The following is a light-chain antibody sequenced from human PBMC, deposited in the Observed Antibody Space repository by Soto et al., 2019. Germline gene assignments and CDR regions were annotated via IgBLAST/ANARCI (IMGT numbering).Light chain of an antibody. J-gene: IGKJ5*01. CDR1: QGIRND. Sequence: DIKMTQSPSSLSAAVGDRVTITCRASQGIRNDLAWYQQKAGKAPKRLIYVASSLQSGVPSRFSGSGSGTEFTLTINSLQPEXFATXXCLQHDSYPLTFGQGTRLE. CDR2: VAS. CDR3: LQHDSYPLT. V-gene: IGKV1-17*01.